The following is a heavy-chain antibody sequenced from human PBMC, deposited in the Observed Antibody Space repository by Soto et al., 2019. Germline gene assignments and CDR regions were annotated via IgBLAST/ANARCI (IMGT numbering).Heavy chain of an antibody. J-gene: IGHJ4*02. CDR3: AKALGYCRDTSCFAFDF. CDR1: GFTFSSYA. V-gene: IGHV3-23*01. CDR2: MSGSGGYT. D-gene: IGHD2-2*01. Sequence: EVDLLESGGNLVQPGGSLRLSCAASGFTFSSYAMNWVRQAPGKGLEWVSTMSGSGGYTYYADSVMGRFTISRDNSKNTLYLQMNTLNAEDTAVYYCAKALGYCRDTSCFAFDFWGPGTLVTVSS.